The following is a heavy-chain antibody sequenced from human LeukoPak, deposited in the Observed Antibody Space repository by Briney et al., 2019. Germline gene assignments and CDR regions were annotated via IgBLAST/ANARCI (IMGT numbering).Heavy chain of an antibody. CDR3: AKDRGGRIRYFDWLLYGPDY. D-gene: IGHD3-9*01. CDR2: ISYDGSNK. CDR1: GFTFSSYT. V-gene: IGHV3-30-3*01. J-gene: IGHJ4*02. Sequence: GGSLRLSCAASGFTFSSYTMHWVRQAPGKGLEWVAVISYDGSNKYYADSVRGRFTISRDNSKNTLYLQMHSLSAEDTAVYYCAKDRGGRIRYFDWLLYGPDYWGQGTLVTVSS.